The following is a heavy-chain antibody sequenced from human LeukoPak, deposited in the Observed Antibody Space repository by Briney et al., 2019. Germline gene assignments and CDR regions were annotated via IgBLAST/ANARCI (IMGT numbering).Heavy chain of an antibody. D-gene: IGHD3-22*01. Sequence: GGSLRLSCAASGFTFSSYAMSWVRQAPGKGLEWVSAISGSGGSTHYADSVKGRFTISRDNSKNTLYLQMNSLRAEDTAVYYCAKVGGYYDSSGYYDKYFQHWGQGTLVTVSS. V-gene: IGHV3-23*01. CDR1: GFTFSSYA. CDR2: ISGSGGST. CDR3: AKVGGYYDSSGYYDKYFQH. J-gene: IGHJ1*01.